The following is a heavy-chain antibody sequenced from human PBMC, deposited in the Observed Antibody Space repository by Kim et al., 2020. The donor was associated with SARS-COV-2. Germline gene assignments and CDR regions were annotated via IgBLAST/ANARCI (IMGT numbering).Heavy chain of an antibody. CDR2: IWYDGSNK. D-gene: IGHD3-10*01. Sequence: GGSLRLSCAASGFTFSSYGMHWVRQAPGKGLEWVAVIWYDGSNKYYADSVKGRFTISRDNSKNTLYLQMNSLRAEDTAVYYCARDPDYYGSGSYYNEGYFDYWGQGTLVTVSS. CDR1: GFTFSSYG. J-gene: IGHJ4*02. CDR3: ARDPDYYGSGSYYNEGYFDY. V-gene: IGHV3-33*01.